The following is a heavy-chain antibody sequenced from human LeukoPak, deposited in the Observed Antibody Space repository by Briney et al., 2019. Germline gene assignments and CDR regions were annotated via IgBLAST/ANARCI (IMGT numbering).Heavy chain of an antibody. J-gene: IGHJ4*02. D-gene: IGHD3-10*01. V-gene: IGHV3-21*01. CDR3: ARDEFLVRGVLKLFDY. Sequence: GGSLRLSCAASGFTFSSYSMNWVRQAPGKGLEWVSSISSSSSYIYYADSVKGRFTISRDNAKNSLYLQMNSLRAEDTAVYYCARDEFLVRGVLKLFDYWGQGTLVTVSS. CDR2: ISSSSSYI. CDR1: GFTFSSYS.